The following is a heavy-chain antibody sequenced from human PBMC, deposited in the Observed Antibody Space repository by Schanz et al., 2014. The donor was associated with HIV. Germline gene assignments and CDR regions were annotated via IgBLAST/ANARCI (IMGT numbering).Heavy chain of an antibody. CDR2: MNPNSGNT. V-gene: IGHV1-8*01. CDR1: GYSFTSYD. J-gene: IGHJ4*02. CDR3: TRGARDCSNGVCGGTYFDY. Sequence: QVQLVQSGAEVKKPGSSVKVSCKASGYSFTSYDIYWVRQATGQGLEWMGWMNPNSGNTGYAQKFQGRVTLTRNTSLTTAYMELSSLTSDDTAVYYCTRGARDCSNGVCGGTYFDYWGQGTLVTVSS. D-gene: IGHD2-8*01.